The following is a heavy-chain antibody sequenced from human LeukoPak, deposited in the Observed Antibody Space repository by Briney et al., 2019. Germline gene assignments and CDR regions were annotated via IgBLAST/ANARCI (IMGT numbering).Heavy chain of an antibody. D-gene: IGHD5-18*01. CDR2: IYSGGST. Sequence: GGSLRLSCAASGFTVSSNYMSWVRQAPGKGLEWVSVIYSGGSTYYADSVKGRFTISRDNSKNTLYLQMNSLRAEVTAVYYCARVEGGYSYGYLDYWGQGTLVTVSS. J-gene: IGHJ4*02. CDR1: GFTVSSNY. CDR3: ARVEGGYSYGYLDY. V-gene: IGHV3-53*01.